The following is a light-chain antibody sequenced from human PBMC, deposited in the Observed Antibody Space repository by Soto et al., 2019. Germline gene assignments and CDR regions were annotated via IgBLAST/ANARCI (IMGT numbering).Light chain of an antibody. J-gene: IGKJ3*01. V-gene: IGKV3-20*01. CDR2: GTS. CDR3: EQYGSSPMFT. Sequence: EIVLTQSPGTLSLSPGERATLSCRASQSVSSSYLAWYQQKPGQAPRLLIYGTSGRATGIPDRFSGSGCGTDVTLTISRLEPEDFAVYYCEQYGSSPMFTFDPGTNVDIK. CDR1: QSVSSSY.